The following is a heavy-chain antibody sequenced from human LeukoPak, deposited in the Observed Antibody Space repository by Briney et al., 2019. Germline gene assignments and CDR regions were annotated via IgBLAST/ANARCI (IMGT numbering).Heavy chain of an antibody. D-gene: IGHD2-21*01. Sequence: GGSLRLSCAASGFTFSRYAMNWVRQAPGKGLEWVSYINTDSSDIHYADSVKGRFTISRDNAWNTLYLQLSSLRAEDSAVYYCARDTFHPGLIDSWGQGTLVTVSS. CDR1: GFTFSRYA. CDR2: INTDSSDI. CDR3: ARDTFHPGLIDS. V-gene: IGHV3-21*05. J-gene: IGHJ4*02.